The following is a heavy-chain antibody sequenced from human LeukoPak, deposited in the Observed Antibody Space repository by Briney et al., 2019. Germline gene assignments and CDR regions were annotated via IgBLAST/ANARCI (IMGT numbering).Heavy chain of an antibody. D-gene: IGHD1-1*01. V-gene: IGHV3-7*01. CDR2: IKQDGSEK. CDR1: GFTFSDYW. Sequence: PGGSLRPSCVASGFTFSDYWMNWVRQAPGKGLEWVANIKQDGSEKNYVNSVEGRFTISRDNARNSVYLQMNGLRDDDTAVYYCAGGMGYITDYWGQGILVTVSS. J-gene: IGHJ4*02. CDR3: AGGMGYITDY.